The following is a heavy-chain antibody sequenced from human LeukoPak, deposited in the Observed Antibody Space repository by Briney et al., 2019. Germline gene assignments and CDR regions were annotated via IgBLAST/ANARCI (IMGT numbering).Heavy chain of an antibody. J-gene: IGHJ6*02. CDR1: GFTFSSYA. CDR2: ISGSGGST. CDR3: ARGDRKGGVFPYYYYGLDV. Sequence: GGSLRLSCAAPGFTFSSYAMSWVRQAPGKGLEWVSAISGSGGSTSYADSVKGRFTISRDNAKNTLYLQMNSPRAEDTAVYYCARGDRKGGVFPYYYYGLDVWGQGTTVTVSS. D-gene: IGHD2-21*02. V-gene: IGHV3-23*01.